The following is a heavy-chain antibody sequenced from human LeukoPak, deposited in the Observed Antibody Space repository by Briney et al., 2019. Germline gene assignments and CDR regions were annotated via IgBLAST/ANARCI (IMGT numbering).Heavy chain of an antibody. CDR1: GGSISSYY. D-gene: IGHD6-19*01. CDR2: IYYSGST. V-gene: IGHV4-59*01. J-gene: IGHJ4*02. Sequence: SETLSLTCTVSGGSISSYYWRWIRQPPGKGLEWIGYIYYSGSTNYNPSLKSRVTISVDTSKNQFSLKLSSVTAADTAVYYCARDGGYSSSGWFGHFDYWGQGTLVTVSS. CDR3: ARDGGYSSSGWFGHFDY.